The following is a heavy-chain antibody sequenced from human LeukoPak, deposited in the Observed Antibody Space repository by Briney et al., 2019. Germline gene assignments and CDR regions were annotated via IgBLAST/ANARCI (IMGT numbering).Heavy chain of an antibody. D-gene: IGHD3-10*01. Sequence: PGESLRLSCAASGFTFSSYSMNWVRQAPGKGLEWVSSISSSSSYIYYADSVKGRFTISRDNAKNSLYLQMNSLRAEDTAVYYCATEGTYYYGMDVWGKGTTVTVSS. CDR1: GFTFSSYS. CDR2: ISSSSSYI. J-gene: IGHJ6*04. CDR3: ATEGTYYYGMDV. V-gene: IGHV3-21*01.